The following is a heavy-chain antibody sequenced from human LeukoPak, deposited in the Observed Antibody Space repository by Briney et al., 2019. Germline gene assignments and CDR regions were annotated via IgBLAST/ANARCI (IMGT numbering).Heavy chain of an antibody. V-gene: IGHV3-23*01. D-gene: IGHD5-12*01. CDR2: ISGSGGST. CDR3: AKGCGYSFESCCDY. J-gene: IGHJ4*02. Sequence: GGSLRLSCAASGFTFSSYAMSWVRQAPGKGLEWVSAISGSGGSTYYADSVKGRFTVSRDNSKNTLYLQMDSLRAEDTAVYYCAKGCGYSFESCCDYWGQGSLVTVSS. CDR1: GFTFSSYA.